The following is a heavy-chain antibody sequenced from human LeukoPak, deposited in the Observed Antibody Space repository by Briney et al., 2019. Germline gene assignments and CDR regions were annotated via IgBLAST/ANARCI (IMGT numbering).Heavy chain of an antibody. CDR2: IYYSGST. J-gene: IGHJ3*02. CDR1: GGSVSSGSYY. CDR3: AREKEDNWNDVPHDVFDI. D-gene: IGHD1-20*01. V-gene: IGHV4-61*01. Sequence: SETLSLTCTVSGGSVSSGSYYWSWIRQPPGQGLEWIGYIYYSGSTNYNPPLKSRVTISVYTSKNQFSLKLSSVTAADTAGYYCAREKEDNWNDVPHDVFDIWGQGTMVTASS.